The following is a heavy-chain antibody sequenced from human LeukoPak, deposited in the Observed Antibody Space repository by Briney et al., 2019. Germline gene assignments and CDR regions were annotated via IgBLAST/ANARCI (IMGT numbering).Heavy chain of an antibody. CDR2: ISAYNGNS. CDR3: ARERRVVLMVYATPVDYMDV. Sequence: ASVKVSCKASGYTFTIYGISWVRQAPGQGLEWMGWISAYNGNSNYAQKLQGRVTMTTDTSTSTAYMELRSLRSDDTAVYYCARERRVVLMVYATPVDYMDVWGKGTTVTVSS. D-gene: IGHD2-8*01. CDR1: GYTFTIYG. V-gene: IGHV1-18*01. J-gene: IGHJ6*03.